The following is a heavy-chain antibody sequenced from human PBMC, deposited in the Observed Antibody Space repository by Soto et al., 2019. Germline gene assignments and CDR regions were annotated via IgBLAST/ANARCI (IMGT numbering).Heavy chain of an antibody. Sequence: GGSLRLSCAASGFTFSSYGMHWVRQAPGKGLEWVAVISYDGSNKYYADSVKGRFTISRDNSKNTLYLQMNSLRAEDTAVYYCAKDVSRRLLWADYWGQGTLVTVSS. J-gene: IGHJ4*02. CDR1: GFTFSSYG. CDR2: ISYDGSNK. D-gene: IGHD3-10*01. CDR3: AKDVSRRLLWADY. V-gene: IGHV3-30*18.